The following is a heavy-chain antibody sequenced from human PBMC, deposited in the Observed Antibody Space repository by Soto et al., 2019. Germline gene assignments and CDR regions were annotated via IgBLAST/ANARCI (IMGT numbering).Heavy chain of an antibody. CDR1: GGSISSSSYY. J-gene: IGHJ6*02. V-gene: IGHV4-39*01. CDR2: IFYSGST. Sequence: SETLSVTCTVSGGSISSSSYYWGWIRQPPGKGLEWIGSIFYSGSTYYNPSLKSRVTISVDTSKNQFSLKLSSVTAADTAVYYCARHLTYCSAGSCYSDFPYYGMDVWGQGTTVTVSS. CDR3: ARHLTYCSAGSCYSDFPYYGMDV. D-gene: IGHD2-15*01.